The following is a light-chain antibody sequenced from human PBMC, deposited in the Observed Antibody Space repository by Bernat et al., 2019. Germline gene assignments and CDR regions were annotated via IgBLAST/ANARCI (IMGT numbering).Light chain of an antibody. Sequence: IHMTQSPYSLSASVGGKVTITCRASVSIDTYLYWYQQKPGKAPKLLIYAASSLQSGVPSRFSGSGSGTDFTLTINSLQPEDFATYYCQQSYSIPYTFGQGTKVEIK. CDR1: VSIDTY. CDR3: QQSYSIPYT. J-gene: IGKJ2*01. V-gene: IGKV1-39*01. CDR2: AAS.